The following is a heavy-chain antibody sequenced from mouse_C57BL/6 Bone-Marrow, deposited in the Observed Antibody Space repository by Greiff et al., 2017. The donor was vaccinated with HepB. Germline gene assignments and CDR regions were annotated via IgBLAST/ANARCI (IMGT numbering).Heavy chain of an antibody. Sequence: EVMLVESGGGLVKPGGSLKLSCAASGFTFSSYAMSWVRQTPEKRLEWVATISDGGSYTYYPDNVKGRFTISRDNAKNNLYLQMSHLKSEDTAMYYCAREVITTVVATPWFAYWGQGTLVTVSA. CDR3: AREVITTVVATPWFAY. CDR2: ISDGGSYT. J-gene: IGHJ3*01. V-gene: IGHV5-4*01. D-gene: IGHD1-1*01. CDR1: GFTFSSYA.